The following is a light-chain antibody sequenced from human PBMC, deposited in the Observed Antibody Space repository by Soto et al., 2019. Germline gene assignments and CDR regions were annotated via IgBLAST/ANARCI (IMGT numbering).Light chain of an antibody. Sequence: AVQLTQSPSSLSASVGDRVSITCRASQGISSALAWYQQKPGKVPKLLIFDASSLESGVPSRFSGSGSGTDFTLTISSLQPEDFATYYCQHFSHYTFTFGQGTKLEIK. V-gene: IGKV1D-13*01. J-gene: IGKJ2*01. CDR1: QGISSA. CDR3: QHFSHYTFT. CDR2: DAS.